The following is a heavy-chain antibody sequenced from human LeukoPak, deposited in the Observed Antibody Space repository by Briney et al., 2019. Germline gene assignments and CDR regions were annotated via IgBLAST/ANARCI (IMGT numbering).Heavy chain of an antibody. V-gene: IGHV3-30*18. CDR1: GFTFSSYG. CDR2: ISYDGSNK. J-gene: IGHJ3*02. D-gene: IGHD3-22*01. Sequence: GGSLRLSCAASGFTFSSYGMHWVRQAPGKGLEWVAVISYDGSNKYYADSVKGRFTISRDNSKNTLYLQMNSLRAEDTAVYYCAKLTYYYDSSGYYYGDAFDIWGQGTMVTVSS. CDR3: AKLTYYYDSSGYYYGDAFDI.